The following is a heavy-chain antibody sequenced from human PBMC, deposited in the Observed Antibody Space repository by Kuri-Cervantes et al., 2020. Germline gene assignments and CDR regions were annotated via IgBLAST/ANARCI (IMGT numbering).Heavy chain of an antibody. V-gene: IGHV3-66*01. D-gene: IGHD5-18*01. CDR2: IYSGGST. Sequence: GGSLRLSCAASGFSVSSNYMSWVRQAPGKGLEWVPVIYSGGSTYYADSVKGRFTISRDNSKNTLYLQMNSLRAEDKAVYYCAGDFDRAAMQGYSFDIWGQGTMVTVSS. J-gene: IGHJ3*02. CDR1: GFSVSSNY. CDR3: AGDFDRAAMQGYSFDI.